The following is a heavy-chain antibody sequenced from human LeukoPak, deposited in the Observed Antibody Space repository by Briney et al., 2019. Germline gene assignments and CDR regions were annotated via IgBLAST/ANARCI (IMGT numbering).Heavy chain of an antibody. CDR3: ARSPTSWYFDY. Sequence: QPGESLRLSCAASGFTFSGSGMHWVRQAPGKGLEWVAFIRYHGSDKFYADSVKGQFTISRDNSKNTLYLQMNSLRPEDTSVYYCARSPTSWYFDYWGQGTLVTVSS. J-gene: IGHJ4*02. D-gene: IGHD2-2*01. CDR2: IRYHGSDK. CDR1: GFTFSGSG. V-gene: IGHV3-30*02.